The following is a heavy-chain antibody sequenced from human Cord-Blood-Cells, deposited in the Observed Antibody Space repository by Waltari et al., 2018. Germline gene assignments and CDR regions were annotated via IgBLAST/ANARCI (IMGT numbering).Heavy chain of an antibody. CDR3: AVLCSSSSCFDY. J-gene: IGHJ4*02. D-gene: IGHD6-6*01. Sequence: QVQLVQSGAEVKKPGASVQVSCKASGYTFPGYSMHWVRQAPGQGLEWMGWINPNSGGTNYAQKFQGRVTMTRDTSISTAYMELSRLRSDDTAVYYCAVLCSSSSCFDYWGQGTLVTVSS. CDR2: INPNSGGT. CDR1: GYTFPGYS. V-gene: IGHV1-2*02.